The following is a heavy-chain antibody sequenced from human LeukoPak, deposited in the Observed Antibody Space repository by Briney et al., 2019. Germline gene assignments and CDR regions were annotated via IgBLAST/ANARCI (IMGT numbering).Heavy chain of an antibody. D-gene: IGHD2-2*01. CDR3: ASGSTSYRSWFDP. CDR2: IYYSGST. J-gene: IGHJ5*02. CDR1: GGSISSSSYY. V-gene: IGHV4-39*01. Sequence: SETLSLTCTVSGGSISSSSYYWGWIRQPPGKGLEWIGSIYYSGSTCYNPSLKSRVTISVDTSKNQFSLKLSSVTAADTAVYYCASGSTSYRSWFDPWGQGTLVTVSS.